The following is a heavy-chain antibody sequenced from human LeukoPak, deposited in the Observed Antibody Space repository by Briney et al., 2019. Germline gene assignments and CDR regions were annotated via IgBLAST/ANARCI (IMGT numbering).Heavy chain of an antibody. CDR3: ARSYGDDYGDLAPFGY. CDR1: GFTVSSNY. Sequence: GGSLRLSCAASGFTVSSNYMSWVRQAPGKGLEWVSVIYSGGSTYYADSVKGRFTISRHNSKSTLYLQMNSLRAEDTAVYYCARSYGDDYGDLAPFGYWGQGTLVTVSS. V-gene: IGHV3-53*04. D-gene: IGHD4-17*01. CDR2: IYSGGST. J-gene: IGHJ4*02.